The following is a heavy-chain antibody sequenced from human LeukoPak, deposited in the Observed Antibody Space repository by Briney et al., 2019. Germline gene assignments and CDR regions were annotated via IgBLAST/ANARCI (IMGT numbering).Heavy chain of an antibody. CDR1: GGSFSGYY. Sequence: SETLPLTCAVYGGSFSGYYWSWIRQPPGKGLEWIGEINHSGSTNYNPSLKSRVTISVDTSKNQFSLKLSSVTAADTAVYYCARSPRYYYDSSGYWGQGTLVTVSS. V-gene: IGHV4-34*01. CDR3: ARSPRYYYDSSGY. J-gene: IGHJ4*02. CDR2: INHSGST. D-gene: IGHD3-22*01.